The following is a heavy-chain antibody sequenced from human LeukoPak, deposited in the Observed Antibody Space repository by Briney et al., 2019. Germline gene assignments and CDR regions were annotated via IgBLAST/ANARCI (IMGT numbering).Heavy chain of an antibody. CDR2: IKQDGSEK. V-gene: IGHV3-7*01. J-gene: IGHJ5*02. D-gene: IGHD3-10*01. CDR3: ARAGNYYGRHTNWFDP. Sequence: TGGSLRLSCAASGFTFSSYWMSWVRQAPGKGLEWVANIKQDGSEKYYVDSVKGRFTISRDNAKNSLYLQMNSLRAEDTAVYYCARAGNYYGRHTNWFDPWGQGTLVTVSS. CDR1: GFTFSSYW.